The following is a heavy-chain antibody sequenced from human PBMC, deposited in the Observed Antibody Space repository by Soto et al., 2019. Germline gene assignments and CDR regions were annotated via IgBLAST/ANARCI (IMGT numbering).Heavy chain of an antibody. CDR3: AKKVNSGSGSQYFDY. Sequence: GGSLRLSCAASGFSLSDYAMNWVRQAPGKGLEWVVTLSGSLDTAFYADSVKGRFTISRDNSKNTLYLQMSSLRAEDTAIYYCAKKVNSGSGSQYFDYWGQGTLVTVSS. V-gene: IGHV3-23*01. CDR2: LSGSLDTA. CDR1: GFSLSDYA. J-gene: IGHJ4*02. D-gene: IGHD3-10*01.